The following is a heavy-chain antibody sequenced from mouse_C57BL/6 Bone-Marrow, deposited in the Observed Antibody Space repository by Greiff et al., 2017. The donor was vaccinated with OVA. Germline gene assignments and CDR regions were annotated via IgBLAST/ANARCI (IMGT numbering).Heavy chain of an antibody. CDR3: AEHGSGDY. CDR1: GFTFSDYG. D-gene: IGHD2-2*01. J-gene: IGHJ4*01. V-gene: IGHV5-17*01. CDR2: ISSGSSTI. Sequence: EVKLMESGGGLVKPGGSLKLSCAASGFTFSDYGMHWVRQAPEKGLEWVAYISSGSSTIYYADTVKGRFTISRDNAKNTLFLQMTSLRSEDTAMYYCAEHGSGDYWGQGTSVTVSS.